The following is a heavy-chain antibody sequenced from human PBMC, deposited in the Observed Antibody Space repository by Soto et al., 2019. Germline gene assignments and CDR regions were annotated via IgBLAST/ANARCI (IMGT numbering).Heavy chain of an antibody. V-gene: IGHV1-18*01. D-gene: IGHD3-10*01. CDR3: ARAVGRSGWYFDL. CDR2: ISPYIGKA. CDR1: GYTLTSYG. Sequence: ASVKVSCTASGYTLTSYGISWVRQAPGQGLEWMGRISPYIGKANYAQKFQGRVTITTDTSTSTAYMELSSLRSEDTAVYYCARAVGRSGWYFDLWGRGTLVTVSS. J-gene: IGHJ2*01.